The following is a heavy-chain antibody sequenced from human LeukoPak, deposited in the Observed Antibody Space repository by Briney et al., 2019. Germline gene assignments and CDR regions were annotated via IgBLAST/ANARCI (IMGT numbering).Heavy chain of an antibody. CDR1: GFTFSSYW. V-gene: IGHV3-53*01. Sequence: PGGSLRLSCAASGFTFSSYWMSWVRQAPGKGLEWVSLLYSAGTTYYADSVKGRFTISRDNSKNIVYLQMNILRADDTAVYFCARDLPFDNWGQGTLVTVSS. J-gene: IGHJ4*02. CDR2: LYSAGTT. CDR3: ARDLPFDN.